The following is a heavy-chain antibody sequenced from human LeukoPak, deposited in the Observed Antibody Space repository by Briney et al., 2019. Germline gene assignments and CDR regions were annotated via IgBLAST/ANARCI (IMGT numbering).Heavy chain of an antibody. Sequence: GGSLRLSCAASGFTFSDYYMSWIRQAPGKGLEWVSYISSSAGTIYYADSVKGRFTISRDNAKNSLYLQMNGLRAEDTAVYYCARPKGATYSPSDYWGQGTLVTVSS. V-gene: IGHV3-11*04. J-gene: IGHJ4*02. CDR3: ARPKGATYSPSDY. CDR2: ISSSAGTI. CDR1: GFTFSDYY. D-gene: IGHD6-13*01.